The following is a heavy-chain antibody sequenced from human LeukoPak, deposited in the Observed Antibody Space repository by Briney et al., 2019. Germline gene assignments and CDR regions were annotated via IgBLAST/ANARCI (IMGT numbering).Heavy chain of an antibody. D-gene: IGHD5-24*01. J-gene: IGHJ4*02. Sequence: GGSLRLSCVASGFTFTTYSMNWVRQAPGKGLEWVSSISSSSDYIYYADSVKGRFTISRDNAKDSLYLQMNSLRAEDTAIYYCVGGYKYGPFDYWGQGTLVTVSS. CDR1: GFTFTTYS. CDR2: ISSSSDYI. CDR3: VGGYKYGPFDY. V-gene: IGHV3-21*01.